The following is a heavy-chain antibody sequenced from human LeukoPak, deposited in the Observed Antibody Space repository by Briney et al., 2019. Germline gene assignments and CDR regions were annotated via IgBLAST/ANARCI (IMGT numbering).Heavy chain of an antibody. J-gene: IGHJ5*02. V-gene: IGHV4-59*01. Sequence: NASETLSLTCTVSGGSISSYYWSWIRQPPGKGLEWIGYIYYSGSTNYNPSLKSRVSISVDTSKNQFSLKLSSVTAADTAVYYCAREVELGNNWFDPWGQGTLVTVSS. CDR1: GGSISSYY. D-gene: IGHD7-27*01. CDR2: IYYSGST. CDR3: AREVELGNNWFDP.